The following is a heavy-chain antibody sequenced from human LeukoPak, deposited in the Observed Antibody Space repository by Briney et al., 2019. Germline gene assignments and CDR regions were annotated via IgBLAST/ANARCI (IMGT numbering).Heavy chain of an antibody. CDR3: AAAGVPAAKLPVLRFLEWFSGAFDY. CDR1: GFIVSNNY. Sequence: GGSLSLSCEASGFIVSNNYMSWVRQAPGKGLEWVSVIYSGGRTHSADSVKGRFTISRDHSKNTLYLQMNSLRDEDTAVYYCAAAGVPAAKLPVLRFLEWFSGAFDYWGQGTLVTVSS. J-gene: IGHJ4*02. D-gene: IGHD3-3*01. CDR2: IYSGGRT. V-gene: IGHV3-53*01.